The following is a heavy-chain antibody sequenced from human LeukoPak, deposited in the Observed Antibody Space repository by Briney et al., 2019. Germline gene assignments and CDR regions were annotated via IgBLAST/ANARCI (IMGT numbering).Heavy chain of an antibody. J-gene: IGHJ4*02. D-gene: IGHD6-19*01. Sequence: SETLSLTCAVYGGSFSGYYWSWIRQPPGKGLEWIGEINHSGSTNYNPSPKSRVTISVATSKNHFSLNLNSITAADTAVYFCARDNQTSGWGPHYITYWGQGILVTVSS. CDR1: GGSFSGYY. CDR2: INHSGST. CDR3: ARDNQTSGWGPHYITY. V-gene: IGHV4-34*01.